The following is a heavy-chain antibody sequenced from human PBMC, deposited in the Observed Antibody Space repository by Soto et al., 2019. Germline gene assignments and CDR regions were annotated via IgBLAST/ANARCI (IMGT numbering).Heavy chain of an antibody. Sequence: QVQLQESGPGLLKPSGTLSLTCAVSSGSISSSNWWSWVRQPPGKGLEWIGEIYRSGSTNYNPSLKSRVTISVEKSKNQFSLKRSSVTAADTAVYYCARKGWFGEVNWFDPWGQGALVTVSS. V-gene: IGHV4-4*02. D-gene: IGHD3-10*01. J-gene: IGHJ5*02. CDR3: ARKGWFGEVNWFDP. CDR1: SGSISSSNW. CDR2: IYRSGST.